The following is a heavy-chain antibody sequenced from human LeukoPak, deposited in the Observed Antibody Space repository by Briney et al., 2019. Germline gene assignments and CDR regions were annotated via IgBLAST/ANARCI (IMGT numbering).Heavy chain of an antibody. D-gene: IGHD2-15*01. Sequence: GGSLRLSCAASGFTFSSYWMSWVRQAPGKGLEWVANIKQDGSEKYYVDSVKGRFTISRDNAKNSLYLQMNSLRAEDTAVYYCARGKRILNYYYYGMDVWGQGTTVTVSS. V-gene: IGHV3-7*01. CDR3: ARGKRILNYYYYGMDV. CDR2: IKQDGSEK. CDR1: GFTFSSYW. J-gene: IGHJ6*02.